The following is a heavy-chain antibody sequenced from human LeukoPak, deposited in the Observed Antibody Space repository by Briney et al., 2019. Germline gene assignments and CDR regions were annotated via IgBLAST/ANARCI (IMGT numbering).Heavy chain of an antibody. Sequence: GGSLRLSCAASGFTFDDYAMHWVRQGPGKGLEWVSGISWSSGSIGYADSVKGRFTISRDNAKNSLYLQMNSLRAEDTAVYYCASLAGSAVALPWGQGTLVTVSS. V-gene: IGHV3-9*01. CDR3: ASLAGSAVALP. J-gene: IGHJ5*02. CDR1: GFTFDDYA. D-gene: IGHD6-19*01. CDR2: ISWSSGSI.